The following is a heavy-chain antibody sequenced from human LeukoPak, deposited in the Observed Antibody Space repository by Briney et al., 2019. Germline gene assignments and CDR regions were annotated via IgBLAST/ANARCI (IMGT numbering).Heavy chain of an antibody. Sequence: GGSLRLSCAASGFTFSSYGMHWVRQAPGKGLEWVAFIRYDGSNKYYADSVKGRFTISRDNSKNTLYLQMNSLRAEDMAVYYCARVVLAVAGTVDYWGQGTLVTVSS. CDR1: GFTFSSYG. CDR3: ARVVLAVAGTVDY. CDR2: IRYDGSNK. J-gene: IGHJ4*02. D-gene: IGHD6-19*01. V-gene: IGHV3-30*02.